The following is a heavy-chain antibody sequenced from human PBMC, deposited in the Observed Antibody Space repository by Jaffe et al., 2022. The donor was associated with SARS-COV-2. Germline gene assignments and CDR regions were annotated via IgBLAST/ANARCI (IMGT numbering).Heavy chain of an antibody. CDR2: ISYDGSNK. J-gene: IGHJ5*02. D-gene: IGHD3-3*01. CDR1: GFTFSSYG. V-gene: IGHV3-30*18. Sequence: QVQLVESGGGVVQPGRSLRLSCAASGFTFSSYGMHWVRQAPGKGLEWVAVISYDGSNKYYADSVKGRFTISRDNSKNTLYLQMNSLRAEDTAVYYCAKDRGRFLDWFDPWGQGTLVTVSS. CDR3: AKDRGRFLDWFDP.